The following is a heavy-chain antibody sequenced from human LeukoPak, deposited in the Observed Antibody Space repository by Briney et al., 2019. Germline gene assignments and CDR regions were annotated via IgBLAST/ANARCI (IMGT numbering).Heavy chain of an antibody. CDR2: IKQDGSER. V-gene: IGHV3-7*01. CDR1: GFIFSGFS. D-gene: IGHD3-10*01. Sequence: TGGSLRLSCAASGFIFSGFSMSWVRQSPTKGLEWVANIKQDGSERYYVDSVKGRFTISRDNAKNSLSLQMNNLRVEDTAVYYCARAGSHWHYVYWGQGTVVTVSS. J-gene: IGHJ4*02. CDR3: ARAGSHWHYVY.